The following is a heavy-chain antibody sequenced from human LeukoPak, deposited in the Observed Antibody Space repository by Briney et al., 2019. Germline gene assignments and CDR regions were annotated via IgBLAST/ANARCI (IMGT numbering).Heavy chain of an antibody. CDR2: TFYTGRT. Sequence: SETLSLTCTVSGDSIISNIYWWDWVRLPPGKGLEWFGATFYTGRTFYSPSLKSRVTISVDTSKNQFSLGLSSATAADTAAYYCARRRHNFDFYDVWGQGTRVTVSS. CDR3: ARRRHNFDFYDV. J-gene: IGHJ3*01. CDR1: GDSIISNIYW. D-gene: IGHD3/OR15-3a*01. V-gene: IGHV4-39*01.